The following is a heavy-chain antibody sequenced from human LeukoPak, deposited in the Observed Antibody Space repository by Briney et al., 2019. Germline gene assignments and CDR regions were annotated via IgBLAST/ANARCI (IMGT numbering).Heavy chain of an antibody. D-gene: IGHD3-10*01. V-gene: IGHV3-15*04. CDR2: IESKTDGGTT. Sequence: GGSLRLSCAASGFSFSDAWMSWVRQIPGKGLEWVGCIESKTDGGTTDYAAPVKGRFTISRDDSTNTLYLQMNSLKSEDTAVYYCTTYGSGRKFDYWGQGILVTVSS. CDR1: GFSFSDAW. J-gene: IGHJ4*02. CDR3: TTYGSGRKFDY.